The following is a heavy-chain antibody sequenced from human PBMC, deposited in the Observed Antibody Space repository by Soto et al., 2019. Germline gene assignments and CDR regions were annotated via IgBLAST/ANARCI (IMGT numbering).Heavy chain of an antibody. V-gene: IGHV3-30*18. CDR1: GFTFSSYG. CDR3: AKDPGGQAVALDY. J-gene: IGHJ4*02. CDR2: ISYDGSNK. Sequence: QVQLVESGGGVVQPGRSLRLSCAASGFTFSSYGMHWVRQAPGKGLEWVAVISYDGSNKYYADSVKGRFTISRDNSNNTLYLQMNSLRAEDTAVYYCAKDPGGQAVALDYWGQGTLVTVSS. D-gene: IGHD6-19*01.